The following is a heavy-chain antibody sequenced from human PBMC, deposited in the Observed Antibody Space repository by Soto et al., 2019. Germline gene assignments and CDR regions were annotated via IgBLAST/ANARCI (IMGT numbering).Heavy chain of an antibody. Sequence: PSETLSLTCTVSGGAISSGGYYWSWSRQHPVKGLEWIGYIYYSGSTYYNPPINSRVTISVDTSKNQFSLKLSSVTAADTAVYYCARELIQYSNYGWFDPWGQGTLVTVSS. V-gene: IGHV4-31*03. CDR1: GGAISSGGYY. D-gene: IGHD4-4*01. J-gene: IGHJ5*02. CDR3: ARELIQYSNYGWFDP. CDR2: IYYSGST.